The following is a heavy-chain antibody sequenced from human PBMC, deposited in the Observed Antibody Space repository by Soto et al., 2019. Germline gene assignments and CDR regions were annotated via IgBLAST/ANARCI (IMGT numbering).Heavy chain of an antibody. CDR1: GGSFSGYY. CDR3: ARVCGGDCHYGMEV. J-gene: IGHJ6*02. CDR2: INHSGST. Sequence: SETLSLTCAVYGGSFSGYYWSWIRQPPGKGLEWIGEINHSGSTNYNPSLKSRVTISVDTSKNQFSLKLSSVTAADTAVYYCARVCGGDCHYGMEVWGQGTTVTVS. D-gene: IGHD2-21*02. V-gene: IGHV4-34*01.